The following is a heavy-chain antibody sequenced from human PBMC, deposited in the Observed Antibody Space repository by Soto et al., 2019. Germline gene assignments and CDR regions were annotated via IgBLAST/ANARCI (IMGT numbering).Heavy chain of an antibody. D-gene: IGHD3-22*01. J-gene: IGHJ3*02. CDR1: GYTFTSYY. CDR3: ARDLSVVVIRFSYAFDI. Sequence: ASVKVSCKASGYTFTSYYMHWVRQAPGQGLEWMGIINPSGGSTSYAQKFQGRVTMTRDTSTSTVYMELSSLRSEDTAVYYCARDLSVVVIRFSYAFDIWGQGTMVTVSS. CDR2: INPSGGST. V-gene: IGHV1-46*01.